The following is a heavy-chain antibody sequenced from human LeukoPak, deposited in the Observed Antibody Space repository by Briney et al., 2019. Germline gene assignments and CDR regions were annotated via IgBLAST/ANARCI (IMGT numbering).Heavy chain of an antibody. CDR1: GFTFSSHW. D-gene: IGHD5-18*01. CDR3: ARGVLNSYGYVF. CDR2: ISPAGSST. V-gene: IGHV3-74*01. J-gene: IGHJ4*02. Sequence: GGSLRLSCAASGFTFSSHWMHWVHQVPGKGLVWVSRISPAGSSTNYAVSVMGRFTISRDNAKNTLYLQMNSLRGDDTAIYFCARGVLNSYGYVFWGQGTLVTVSS.